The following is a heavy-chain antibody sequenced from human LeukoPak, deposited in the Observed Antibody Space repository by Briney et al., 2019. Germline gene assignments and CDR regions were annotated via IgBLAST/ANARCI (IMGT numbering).Heavy chain of an antibody. CDR3: AELGITMIGGV. D-gene: IGHD3-10*02. CDR2: ISSSSSTI. J-gene: IGHJ6*04. V-gene: IGHV3-48*04. Sequence: GGSLRPSCAASGFTFSSYSMNRVRQAPGKGLEWVSYISSSSSTIYYADSVKGRFTISRDNAKNSLYLQMNSLRAEDTAVYYCAELGITMIGGVWGKGTTVTISS. CDR1: GFTFSSYS.